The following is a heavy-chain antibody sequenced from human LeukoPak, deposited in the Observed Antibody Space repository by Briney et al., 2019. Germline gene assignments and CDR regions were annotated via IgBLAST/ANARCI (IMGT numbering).Heavy chain of an antibody. D-gene: IGHD6-19*01. J-gene: IGHJ3*02. CDR3: ARAEAVAGQTDAFDI. CDR2: IYYSGST. Sequence: SETLSLTCTVSGGSISSSSYYWGWIRQPPGKGLEWIGSIYYSGSTYYNPSLKSRVTISVDTSKNQFSLKLSSVTAADTAVYYCARAEAVAGQTDAFDIWGQGTMVTVSS. CDR1: GGSISSSSYY. V-gene: IGHV4-39*07.